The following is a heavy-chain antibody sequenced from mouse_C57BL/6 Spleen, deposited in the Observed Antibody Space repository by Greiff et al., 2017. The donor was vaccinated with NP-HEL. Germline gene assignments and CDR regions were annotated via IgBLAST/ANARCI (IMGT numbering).Heavy chain of an antibody. CDR3: ASRPHSSGYSHYYAMDY. CDR1: GFNIKDYY. V-gene: IGHV14-2*01. CDR2: IDPEDGET. D-gene: IGHD3-2*02. Sequence: EVQLQQSGAELVKPGASVKLSCTASGFNIKDYYMHWVKQRTEQGLEWIGRIDPEDGETKYAPKFQGKAPITEDTSSNTAYLQLSSLTSEDTAVYYCASRPHSSGYSHYYAMDYWGQGTSVTVSS. J-gene: IGHJ4*01.